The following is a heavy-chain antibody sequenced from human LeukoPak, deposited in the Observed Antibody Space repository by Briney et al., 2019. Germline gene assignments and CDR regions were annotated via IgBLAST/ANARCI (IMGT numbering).Heavy chain of an antibody. V-gene: IGHV3-23*01. CDR1: DLFLSFYS. Sequence: GGSRRLACAASDLFLSFYSMGWDRHAPGEGLEWVSVIGARWSSAYYADSVKGRFTMSRDNSKTTLYLKMNSLGADDTAVYYCARGLSSVIDAVDIWGQGTMATVSS. D-gene: IGHD3-10*01. J-gene: IGHJ3*02. CDR3: ARGLSSVIDAVDI. CDR2: IGARWSSA.